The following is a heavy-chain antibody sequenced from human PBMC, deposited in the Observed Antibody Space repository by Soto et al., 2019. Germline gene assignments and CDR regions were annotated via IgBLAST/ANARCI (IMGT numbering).Heavy chain of an antibody. D-gene: IGHD2-2*01. CDR1: GYTFTRYY. Sequence: ASVKVSCKASGYTFTRYYMHWVRQAPGQGLERMGWINPNSGGTNYAQKFQGWVTMTRDTSISTAYMELSRLRSDDTAVYYCARVPGGPSRGYDYYGMDVWGQGTTVTVSS. CDR2: INPNSGGT. V-gene: IGHV1-2*04. CDR3: ARVPGGPSRGYDYYGMDV. J-gene: IGHJ6*02.